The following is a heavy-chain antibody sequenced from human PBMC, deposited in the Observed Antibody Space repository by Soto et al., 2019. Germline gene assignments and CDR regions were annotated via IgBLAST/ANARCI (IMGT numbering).Heavy chain of an antibody. CDR2: IYYSGST. CDR3: ARAAIAAAGRSYYGMDV. V-gene: IGHV4-59*01. J-gene: IGHJ6*02. D-gene: IGHD6-13*01. CDR1: GGSISSYY. Sequence: WETLSLTCTVSGGSISSYYWSWIRQPPGKGLEWIGYIYYSGSTNYNPSLKSRVTISVDTPKNQFSLKLSSVTAADTAVYYCARAAIAAAGRSYYGMDVWGQGTTVTVSS.